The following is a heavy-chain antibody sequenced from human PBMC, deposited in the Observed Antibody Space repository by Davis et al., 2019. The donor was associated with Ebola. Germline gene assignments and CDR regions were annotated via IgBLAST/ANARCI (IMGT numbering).Heavy chain of an antibody. CDR3: ARQGTTSWDS. J-gene: IGHJ4*02. V-gene: IGHV5-51*01. D-gene: IGHD2-2*01. Sequence: GESLKISCKGSGYGFTSYWIGWVRQMPGKGLEWMGIIYPGDSDTRYSPSFQGQVTISADKSIRTANLHWNSLKASDTATYYCARQGTTSWDSWGQGTLVTVSS. CDR2: IYPGDSDT. CDR1: GYGFTSYW.